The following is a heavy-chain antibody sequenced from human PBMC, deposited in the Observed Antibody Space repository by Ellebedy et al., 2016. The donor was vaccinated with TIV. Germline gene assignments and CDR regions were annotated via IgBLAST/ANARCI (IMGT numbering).Heavy chain of an antibody. CDR3: ARLGDYFDY. J-gene: IGHJ4*02. CDR2: IKQDGSEK. CDR1: GFTFSSYS. Sequence: GESLKISCAASGFTFSSYSMNWVRQAPGQGLEWVANIKQDGSEKYYVDSVKGRFTISRDNAKNSLYLQMNSLRAEDTAVYYCARLGDYFDYWGQGTLVTVSS. V-gene: IGHV3-7*01. D-gene: IGHD4/OR15-4a*01.